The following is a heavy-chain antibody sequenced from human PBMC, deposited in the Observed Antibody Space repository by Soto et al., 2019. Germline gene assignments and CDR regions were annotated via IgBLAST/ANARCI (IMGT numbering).Heavy chain of an antibody. Sequence: PGGSLRLSCAASGCTFSSYWMHWVRQAPGKGLVWVSRINSDGSSTSYADSVKGRFTISRDNAKNTLYLQMNSLRAEDTAVYYCARDINDFWSGYVSFDIWGQGTMVTVSS. CDR1: GCTFSSYW. CDR3: ARDINDFWSGYVSFDI. V-gene: IGHV3-74*01. D-gene: IGHD3-3*01. J-gene: IGHJ3*02. CDR2: INSDGSST.